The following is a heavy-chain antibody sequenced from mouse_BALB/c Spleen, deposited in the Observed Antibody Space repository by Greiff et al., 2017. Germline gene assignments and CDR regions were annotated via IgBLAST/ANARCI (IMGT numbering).Heavy chain of an antibody. J-gene: IGHJ3*01. CDR1: GYTFTSYV. CDR3: AKGMDLYDGAWFAY. CDR2: INPYNDGT. Sequence: VQLKESGPELVKPGASVKMSCKASGYTFTSYVMHWVKQKPGQGLEWIGYINPYNDGTKYNEKFKGKATLTSDKSSSTAYMELSSLTSEDSAVYYCAKGMDLYDGAWFAYWGQGTLVTVSA. V-gene: IGHV1-14*01. D-gene: IGHD2-3*01.